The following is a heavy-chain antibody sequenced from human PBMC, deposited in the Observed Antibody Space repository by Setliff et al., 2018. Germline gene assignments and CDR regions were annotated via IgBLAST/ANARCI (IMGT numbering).Heavy chain of an antibody. CDR1: GGSIRSHY. J-gene: IGHJ3*02. D-gene: IGHD4-17*01. CDR2: IYYGGST. CDR3: AGRRLDYGGNLGAFDI. V-gene: IGHV4-59*11. Sequence: SETLSLTCTVSGGSIRSHYWSWIRQPPGKGLEWIGSIYYGGSTNYNPSLKSRVTISVDTSKNQLSLTLSSVTAADTAVYYCAGRRLDYGGNLGAFDIWGQGTMVTVSS.